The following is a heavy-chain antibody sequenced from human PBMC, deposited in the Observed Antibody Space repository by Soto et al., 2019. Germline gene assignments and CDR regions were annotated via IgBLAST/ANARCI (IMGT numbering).Heavy chain of an antibody. V-gene: IGHV5-51*01. CDR2: IYPGDSDT. Sequence: GESLKISCKGSGYSFISYWIGWVRQMPGKGLEWMVIIYPGDSDTRYSPSFQGQVTISADKSISTAYLQWSSLKASDTAIYYCARLTYDFWSGYLFDYWGQGTLVTVSS. CDR1: GYSFISYW. J-gene: IGHJ4*02. CDR3: ARLTYDFWSGYLFDY. D-gene: IGHD3-3*01.